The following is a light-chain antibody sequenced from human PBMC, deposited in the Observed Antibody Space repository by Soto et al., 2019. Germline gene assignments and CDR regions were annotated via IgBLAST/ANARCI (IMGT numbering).Light chain of an antibody. CDR1: SSDVGGYNY. CDR2: EVS. CDR3: SSFAGINNLL. Sequence: QSVLTQPASVSGSPGQSITISCTATSSDVGGYNYVSWYQQHLGKAPKLMIYEVSNRPSGVSNRFSGSKSGDTASLTISGLQAEDEADYYCSSFAGINNLLFGGGTKLTVL. J-gene: IGLJ2*01. V-gene: IGLV2-14*01.